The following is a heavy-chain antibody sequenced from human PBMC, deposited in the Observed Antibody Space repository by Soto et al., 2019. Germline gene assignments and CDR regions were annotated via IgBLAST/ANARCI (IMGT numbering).Heavy chain of an antibody. CDR3: ARENVGFNYADAFDI. V-gene: IGHV1-69*06. J-gene: IGHJ3*02. CDR2: IIPIFGTA. CDR1: GGTFSSYA. Sequence: VASVKVSCKACGGTFSSYAISWVRQAPGQGLEWMGGIIPIFGTANYAQKFQGRVTITADKSTSTAYMELSSLRSEDTAVYYCARENVGFNYADAFDIWGQGTMVTVSS. D-gene: IGHD1-1*01.